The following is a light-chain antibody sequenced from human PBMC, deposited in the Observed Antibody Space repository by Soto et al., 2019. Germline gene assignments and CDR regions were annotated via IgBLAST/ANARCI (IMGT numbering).Light chain of an antibody. Sequence: DIVMTQSPLSLPVTPGEPASISCRSSQSLLHSNGYTYLDWYLQKPGQSPQHLIYLGSNRASGVPDRFSGSGSGTDFTLTISRVEAEDVEVYYCMKALQTPPITFGQGTRLEIK. CDR3: MKALQTPPIT. CDR2: LGS. V-gene: IGKV2-28*01. CDR1: QSLLHSNGYTY. J-gene: IGKJ5*01.